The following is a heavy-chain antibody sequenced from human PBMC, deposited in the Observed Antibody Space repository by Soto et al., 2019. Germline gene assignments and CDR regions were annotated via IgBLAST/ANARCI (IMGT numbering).Heavy chain of an antibody. V-gene: IGHV3-7*01. CDR3: SGGVGDAF. Sequence: EVHLVESGGGLVQTGGSLRLSCAISESTVSRDWMNWVRQAPGKGPEWVAHTNQDGSEKYYADSVKGRFTISRDNAKKSLYLQMNSLRAGDTAMYYCSGGVGDAFWGQGTLVTVSS. D-gene: IGHD1-26*01. CDR2: TNQDGSEK. CDR1: ESTVSRDW. J-gene: IGHJ4*02.